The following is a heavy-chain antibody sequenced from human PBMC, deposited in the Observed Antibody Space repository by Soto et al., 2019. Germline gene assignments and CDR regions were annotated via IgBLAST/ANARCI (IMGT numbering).Heavy chain of an antibody. Sequence: GASVKVSCKASGYTFTSYGISWVRQAPGQGLEWMGWISAYNGNTNYAQKLQGRVTMTTDTSTSTAYMELRSLRSDDTAVYYCARRKRDYGDYYYGMDVWGQGTTVTVSS. CDR1: GYTFTSYG. J-gene: IGHJ6*02. D-gene: IGHD4-17*01. CDR3: ARRKRDYGDYYYGMDV. V-gene: IGHV1-18*01. CDR2: ISAYNGNT.